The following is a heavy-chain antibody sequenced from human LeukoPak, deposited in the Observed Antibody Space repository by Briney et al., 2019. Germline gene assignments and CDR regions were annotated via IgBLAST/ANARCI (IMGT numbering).Heavy chain of an antibody. V-gene: IGHV4-30-4*01. Sequence: SSETLSLTCTVSGGSISSGDYYWSWIRQPPGNGLEWIGYIYYSGSTYYNPSLKSRVTISVDTSKNQFSLKPSSVPSADTAVYYCARAPLKEGAIDYWGQGTLVTVSS. CDR1: GGSISSGDYY. J-gene: IGHJ4*02. D-gene: IGHD4/OR15-4a*01. CDR2: IYYSGST. CDR3: ARAPLKEGAIDY.